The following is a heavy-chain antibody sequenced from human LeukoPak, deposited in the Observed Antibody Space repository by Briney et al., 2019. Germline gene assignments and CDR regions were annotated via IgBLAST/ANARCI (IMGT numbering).Heavy chain of an antibody. D-gene: IGHD4-11*01. CDR2: ISAYNGNT. J-gene: IGHJ4*02. V-gene: IGHV1-18*01. CDR3: ARDHSFMTTVTTGSGDY. Sequence: GASVKVSCKASGYTFTSYGISWVRQAPRQGLEWMGWISAYNGNTNYAQKLQGRVTMTTDTSTSTAYMELRSLRSDDTAVYYCARDHSFMTTVTTGSGDYWGQGTLVTVSS. CDR1: GYTFTSYG.